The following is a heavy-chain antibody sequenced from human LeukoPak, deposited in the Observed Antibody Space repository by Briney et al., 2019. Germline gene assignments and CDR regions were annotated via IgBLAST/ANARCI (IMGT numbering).Heavy chain of an antibody. CDR1: GGTFSSYA. CDR2: IIPIFGTA. Sequence: VASVKVSCKASGGTFSSYAISWVRQAPGQGLEWMGGIIPIFGTANYAQKFQGRVTITADESTSTAYMELSSLRSEDTAVYYCARGFWNDVYRFDYWGQGTLVTVSS. D-gene: IGHD1-1*01. CDR3: ARGFWNDVYRFDY. J-gene: IGHJ4*02. V-gene: IGHV1-69*13.